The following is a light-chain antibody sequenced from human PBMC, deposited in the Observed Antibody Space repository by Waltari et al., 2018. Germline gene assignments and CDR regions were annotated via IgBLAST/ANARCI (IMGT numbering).Light chain of an antibody. J-gene: IGKJ2*01. CDR1: ESVWTTY. Sequence: VLTQSPATLSLSPGETATLSCEACESVWTTYLAWYQHKPGQPPRLLIYDGSTRATGTPDRFSGSGAATAFTLTISRLEPEDFAVYYCQQYHSFVYTFVQGTRLEMK. CDR3: QQYHSFVYT. V-gene: IGKV3D-20*01. CDR2: DGS.